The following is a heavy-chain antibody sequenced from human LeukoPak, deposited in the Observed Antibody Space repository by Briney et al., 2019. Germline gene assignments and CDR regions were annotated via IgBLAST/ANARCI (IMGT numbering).Heavy chain of an antibody. CDR2: ISDSGGST. CDR1: GFTFSTHW. V-gene: IGHV3-64D*09. D-gene: IGHD2-15*01. CDR3: VRGYSFGPYSMDV. Sequence: GGSLRLSCAASGFTFSTHWMTWVRQAPGKGLEYVSAISDSGGSTYYADSVKGRFTISRDNSKNTLYLQMSSLRAEDTAVYFCVRGYSFGPYSMDVWGQGTAVTVSS. J-gene: IGHJ6*02.